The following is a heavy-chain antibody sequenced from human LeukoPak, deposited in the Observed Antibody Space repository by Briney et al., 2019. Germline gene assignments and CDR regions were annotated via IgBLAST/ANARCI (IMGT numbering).Heavy chain of an antibody. V-gene: IGHV4-59*01. CDR2: IYYSGGT. CDR1: GGSINNYY. J-gene: IGHJ5*02. CDR3: ARELSPFYYGSGSSWFDP. Sequence: SETLSLTCTVSGGSINNYYWSWIRQPPGKGLEWIGYIYYSGGTNYNPSLKSRLIISIDTSKDQFSLKLTSVTAADTAVYYCARELSPFYYGSGSSWFDPWGQGTLVTVSS. D-gene: IGHD3-10*01.